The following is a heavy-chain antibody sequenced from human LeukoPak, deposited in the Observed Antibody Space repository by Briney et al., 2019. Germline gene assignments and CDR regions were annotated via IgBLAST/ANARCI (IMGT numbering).Heavy chain of an antibody. V-gene: IGHV4-34*01. CDR2: INHSGST. Sequence: PSETLPLTCAVYGGSFSGYYWSWIRQPPGKGLEWIGEINHSGSTNYNPSLKSRVTISVDTSKNQFSLKLSSVTAADTAVYYCARGSIVVATFFDYWGQGTLVTVSS. D-gene: IGHD3-22*01. J-gene: IGHJ4*02. CDR1: GGSFSGYY. CDR3: ARGSIVVATFFDY.